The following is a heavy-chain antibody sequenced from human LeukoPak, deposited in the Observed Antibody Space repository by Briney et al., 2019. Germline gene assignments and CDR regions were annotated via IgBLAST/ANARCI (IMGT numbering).Heavy chain of an antibody. CDR2: INWNGGTS. J-gene: IGHJ4*02. V-gene: IGHV3-20*04. D-gene: IGHD6-13*01. CDR3: ARVGSSRGIDY. CDR1: GFTFSSYA. Sequence: PGGSLRLSCAASGFTFSSYAMSWVRQAPGKGLEWVSGINWNGGTSGYADSVKGRFTISRDNSNNSLYLQMNSLRVEDTAFYYCARVGSSRGIDYWGQGTLVTVSS.